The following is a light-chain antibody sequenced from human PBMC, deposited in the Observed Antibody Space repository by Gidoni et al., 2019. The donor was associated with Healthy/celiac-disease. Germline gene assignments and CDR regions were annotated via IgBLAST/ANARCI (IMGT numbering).Light chain of an antibody. J-gene: IGKJ1*01. Sequence: DIQMTQSPSTLSASVGDRVTITCRASQSISSWLAWYQQKPGKSPKLLIYKASSLESGVPSRFSGSVSRTEFTLTISSLQPDDFATYYCQQYNSYPWTFGQGTKVEIK. CDR2: KAS. CDR1: QSISSW. CDR3: QQYNSYPWT. V-gene: IGKV1-5*03.